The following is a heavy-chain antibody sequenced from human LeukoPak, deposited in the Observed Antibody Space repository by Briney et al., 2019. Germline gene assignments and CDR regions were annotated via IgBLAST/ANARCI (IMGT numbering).Heavy chain of an antibody. CDR2: ISTSSLFI. Sequence: PGGSLRLSCAASGFTFSSYSMHWVRQAPGKGLEWVSSISTSSLFIYYAYSVKGRFNISRANAKNSLYLQTNSLRAEDTAVYYCARDGDYTNTYFDYWGQGTLVTVSS. J-gene: IGHJ4*02. CDR1: GFTFSSYS. CDR3: ARDGDYTNTYFDY. V-gene: IGHV3-21*01. D-gene: IGHD4-11*01.